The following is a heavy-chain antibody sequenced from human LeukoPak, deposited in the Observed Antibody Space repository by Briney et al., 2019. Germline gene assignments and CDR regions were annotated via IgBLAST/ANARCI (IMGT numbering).Heavy chain of an antibody. CDR3: AREEYSGSYYFDY. CDR2: ISSSSSYI. J-gene: IGHJ4*02. CDR1: GFTFSSYS. Sequence: GGSLRLSCAASGFTFSSYSMNWVRQAPGKGLEWVSSISSSSSYIYYADSVKGRFTISRDNAKNSLYLQMNSLRAEDTAVYYCAREEYSGSYYFDYWGQGTLSPSPQ. D-gene: IGHD1-26*01. V-gene: IGHV3-21*01.